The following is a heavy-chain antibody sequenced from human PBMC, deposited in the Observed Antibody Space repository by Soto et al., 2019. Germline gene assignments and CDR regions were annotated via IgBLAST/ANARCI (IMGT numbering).Heavy chain of an antibody. V-gene: IGHV3-48*03. Sequence: EVQLVESGGGLIQPGGSLRLSCAASGFTFSSYEMNWVRQAPGKGLEWVSYISSDGSTIYYADSVKGRFTISRDNAKNSLYLQMNSLRAEDTGVYYCARDLGGYNGWWGQGTLVTVSS. J-gene: IGHJ4*02. CDR1: GFTFSSYE. D-gene: IGHD5-12*01. CDR3: ARDLGGYNGW. CDR2: ISSDGSTI.